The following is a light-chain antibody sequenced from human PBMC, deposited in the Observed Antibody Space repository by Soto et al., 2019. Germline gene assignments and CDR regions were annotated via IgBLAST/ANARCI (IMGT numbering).Light chain of an antibody. V-gene: IGKV4-1*01. Sequence: DIVMTQSPDSLAVSLGERATINCKSSQSVLYSSNNKNYLAWYQQKPGQPPKLLIYWASTRESGVPDRFSGSESGADFTSTIRRRRAEDVEGYYGQQYYRPWTFGQGTKVEIK. CDR3: QQYYRPWT. CDR1: QSVLYSSNNKNY. CDR2: WAS. J-gene: IGKJ1*01.